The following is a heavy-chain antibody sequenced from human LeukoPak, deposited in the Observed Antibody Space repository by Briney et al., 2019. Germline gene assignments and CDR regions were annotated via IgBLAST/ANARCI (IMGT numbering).Heavy chain of an antibody. D-gene: IGHD2-15*01. CDR2: TSGYNGNA. Sequence: ASVKVSCKASGYTFTSYGITWVRQAPGQGLEWMGWTSGYNGNANYAQKIQGRVTMTTDTSTSTVYMELRSLKSDDTAVYYCARVGTDCSGGSCYWGQGTLVTVSS. V-gene: IGHV1-18*01. J-gene: IGHJ4*02. CDR1: GYTFTSYG. CDR3: ARVGTDCSGGSCY.